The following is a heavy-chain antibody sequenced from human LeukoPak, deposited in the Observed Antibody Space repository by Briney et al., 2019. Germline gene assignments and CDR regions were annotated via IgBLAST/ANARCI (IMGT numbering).Heavy chain of an antibody. CDR3: ARSPRDSGYNYMDY. J-gene: IGHJ4*02. D-gene: IGHD5-12*01. V-gene: IGHV3-7*02. CDR1: RFSFSSYW. Sequence: PGGSLRLSCVASRFSFSSYWMSWVRRAPGKGLEWVANIKQDGNEKYYVDSVKGRFTNSRDNARNSLYLQMNSLRAEDTAIYYCARSPRDSGYNYMDYWGQGTLVTVSS. CDR2: IKQDGNEK.